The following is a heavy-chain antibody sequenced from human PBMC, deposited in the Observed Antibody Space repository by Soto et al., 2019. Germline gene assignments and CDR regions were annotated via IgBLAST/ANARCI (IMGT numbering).Heavy chain of an antibody. D-gene: IGHD3-10*01. V-gene: IGHV3-23*01. CDR1: GFTFSSYA. Sequence: EVQLLESGGGLVQPGGSLRLSCAASGFTFSSYAMSWVRQAPGKGLEWVSAISGSGGSTYYADSVKGRFTIYRDNSKNTLYLQMNSLRAEDTAVYYCAKGVLLFGELLGYWGQGTLVTVSS. J-gene: IGHJ4*02. CDR3: AKGVLLFGELLGY. CDR2: ISGSGGST.